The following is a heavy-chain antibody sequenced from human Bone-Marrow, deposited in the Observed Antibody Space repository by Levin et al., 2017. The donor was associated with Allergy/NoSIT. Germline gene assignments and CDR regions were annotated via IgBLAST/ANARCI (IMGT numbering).Heavy chain of an antibody. CDR2: ISGSGGST. D-gene: IGHD2-8*01. J-gene: IGHJ2*01. CDR3: AKDSPYCTNGVCYTGWYFDR. CDR1: GFTFSSYA. Sequence: GESLKISCAASGFTFSSYAMSWVRQAPGKGLEWVSAISGSGGSTYYADSVKGRFTISRDNSKNTLYLQMNSLRAEDTAVYYCAKDSPYCTNGVCYTGWYFDRWGRGTLVTVSS. V-gene: IGHV3-23*01.